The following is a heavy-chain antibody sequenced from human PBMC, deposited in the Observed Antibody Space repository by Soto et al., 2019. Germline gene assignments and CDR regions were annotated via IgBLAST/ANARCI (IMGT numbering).Heavy chain of an antibody. Sequence: QVQLVESGGGVVQPGRSLRLSCAASGFTFSNYGMYWVRQAPGKGLEWVADIWYDGTTKYYADSVKGRFTISRDNSKNTLYLQMNSLRAEDTAVYYCARGRGTYYFDSSGLGDAFDIWGQGTMVTVSS. CDR2: IWYDGTTK. J-gene: IGHJ3*02. V-gene: IGHV3-33*01. CDR1: GFTFSNYG. D-gene: IGHD3-22*01. CDR3: ARGRGTYYFDSSGLGDAFDI.